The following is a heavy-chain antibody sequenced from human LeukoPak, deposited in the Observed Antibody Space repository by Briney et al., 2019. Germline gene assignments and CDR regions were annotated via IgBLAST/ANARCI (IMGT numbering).Heavy chain of an antibody. J-gene: IGHJ4*02. CDR2: IYYSGST. CDR3: ARLNSSGWYGGSYFDY. V-gene: IGHV4-39*01. Sequence: KPSETLSLTCTVSGGSISSSSYYWGWIRQPPGKGLEWIGSIYYSGSTYYNPSLKSRVTISVDTSKNQFSLKLSSATAADTAVYYCARLNSSGWYGGSYFDYWGQGTLVTVSS. CDR1: GGSISSSSYY. D-gene: IGHD6-19*01.